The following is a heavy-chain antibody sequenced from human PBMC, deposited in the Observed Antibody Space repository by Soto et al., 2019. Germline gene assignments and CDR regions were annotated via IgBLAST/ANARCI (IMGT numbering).Heavy chain of an antibody. D-gene: IGHD5-12*01. CDR1: GGTFSSYA. CDR2: IIPIFGTA. Sequence: ASVKVSCKASGGTFSSYAISWVRQAPGQGLEWMGGIIPIFGTANYAQKFQGRVTITADESTSTAYMELSSLRSEDTAVYYCARLMEMATARSYYYGMDVWGQGTTVTVSS. J-gene: IGHJ6*02. V-gene: IGHV1-69*13. CDR3: ARLMEMATARSYYYGMDV.